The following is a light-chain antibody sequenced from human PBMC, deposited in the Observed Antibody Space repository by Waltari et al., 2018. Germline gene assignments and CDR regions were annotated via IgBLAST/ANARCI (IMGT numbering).Light chain of an antibody. CDR2: YDN. CDR3: QLWDSSSDHVL. CDR1: NIGSKS. Sequence: VSVAPGKTARITCGGNNIGSKSVHWYQQKPGQAPVLVIYYDNDRPSGIPERFSGSNSGNTATLTITRVEAGDEAAYYCQLWDSSSDHVLFGGGTKVTVL. V-gene: IGLV3-21*04. J-gene: IGLJ2*01.